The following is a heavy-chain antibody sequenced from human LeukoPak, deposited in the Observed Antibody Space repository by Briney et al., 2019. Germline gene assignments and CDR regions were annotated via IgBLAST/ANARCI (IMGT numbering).Heavy chain of an antibody. CDR3: ARAPTVLVGYCSSSSCQADY. V-gene: IGHV3-21*01. CDR1: GFIFTDYW. J-gene: IGHJ4*02. CDR2: ISGDSRYI. Sequence: GGSLRLSCAASGFIFTDYWMNWVRQAPGKGLEWVSAISGDSRYIYYADSVRGRFTISRDNAENSLYLQMHSLRVEDTAVYYCARAPTVLVGYCSSSSCQADYWGQGTLVTVSS. D-gene: IGHD2-2*01.